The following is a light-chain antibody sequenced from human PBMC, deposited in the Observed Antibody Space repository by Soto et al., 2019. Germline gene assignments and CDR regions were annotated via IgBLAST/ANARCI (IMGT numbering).Light chain of an antibody. V-gene: IGLV2-14*03. Sequence: QSVLTQPASVSGSPGQSITISCTGTSSDVGGYDYVSWYQHHPGKAPKLMIYDVSNRPSGVSNRFSGSKSGNTASLTISRLQAEDEADYYCSSYTSSSLYVFGTGTKVT. CDR1: SSDVGGYDY. CDR2: DVS. J-gene: IGLJ1*01. CDR3: SSYTSSSLYV.